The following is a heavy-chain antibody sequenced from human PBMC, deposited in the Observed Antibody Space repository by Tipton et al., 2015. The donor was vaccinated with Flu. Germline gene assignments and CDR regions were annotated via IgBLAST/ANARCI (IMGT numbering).Heavy chain of an antibody. V-gene: IGHV4-38-2*01. CDR1: GDSIRNDFF. CDR2: IHRSGST. Sequence: PSLTCAVSGDSIRNDFFWGWIRQPPGKGLEWIATIHRSGSTKYNPSLKSRVTISVDTSKNQFSLEMRSVTAADMAVYYCARRDFSNYVSDPKNWFDRWGQGILVTVSS. J-gene: IGHJ5*02. D-gene: IGHD4-11*01. CDR3: ARRDFSNYVSDPKNWFDR.